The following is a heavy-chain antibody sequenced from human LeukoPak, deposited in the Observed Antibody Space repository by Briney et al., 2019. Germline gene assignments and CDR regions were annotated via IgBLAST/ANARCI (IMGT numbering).Heavy chain of an antibody. D-gene: IGHD3-22*01. CDR3: ANLHGGPYDSSGYSEDY. CDR1: GFTFSSYA. V-gene: IGHV3-23*01. J-gene: IGHJ4*02. Sequence: GGSLRLSCAASGFTFSSYAMSWVRQAPGKGLEWVSAISGSGGSTYYADSVKGRFTISRDNSKNTLYLQMNSLRAEDTAVYYCANLHGGPYDSSGYSEDYWGQGTLVTVSS. CDR2: ISGSGGST.